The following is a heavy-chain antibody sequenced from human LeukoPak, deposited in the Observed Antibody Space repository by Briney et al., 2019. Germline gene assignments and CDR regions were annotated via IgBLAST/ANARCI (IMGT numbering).Heavy chain of an antibody. D-gene: IGHD3-10*01. Sequence: ASVRVSCKASGYTFTSYAMHWVRQAPGQRLEWMGWINAGNGNTKYSQEFQGRVTITRDTSASTAYMELSSLRSEDTAVYYCASGPHGFGGFFPRDAFDIGGQGTMVTVSS. J-gene: IGHJ3*02. CDR3: ASGPHGFGGFFPRDAFDI. CDR2: INAGNGNT. V-gene: IGHV1-3*01. CDR1: GYTFTSYA.